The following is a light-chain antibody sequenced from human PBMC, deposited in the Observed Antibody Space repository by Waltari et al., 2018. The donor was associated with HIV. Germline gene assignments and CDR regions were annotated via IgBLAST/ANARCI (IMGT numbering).Light chain of an antibody. J-gene: IGKJ1*01. CDR3: QQYGDSPRT. CDR2: GAS. V-gene: IGKV3-20*01. Sequence: EIVLTQSPGTLSLSPGERATLSCRASQSVNNNYLAWYQHTPGQAPWLLIYGASYRATGIPDRFTASGSGTDFTLTISRLEPEDSAVYYCQQYGDSPRTFGQGTKVEIK. CDR1: QSVNNNY.